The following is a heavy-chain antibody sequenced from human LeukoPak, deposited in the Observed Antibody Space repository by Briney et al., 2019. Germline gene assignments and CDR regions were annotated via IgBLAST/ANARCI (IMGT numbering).Heavy chain of an antibody. CDR3: ARDLSSWYGDLDY. D-gene: IGHD6-13*01. V-gene: IGHV3-30-3*01. CDR1: GFTFSSYA. CDR2: ISYDGSNK. Sequence: GRSLRLSCAASGFTFSSYAMHWVRQAPGKGLEWVAVISYDGSNKYYADSVKGRFTISRDNSKNTLYLQMNSLRAEDTAVYYCARDLSSWYGDLDYWGQGTLVTVSS. J-gene: IGHJ4*02.